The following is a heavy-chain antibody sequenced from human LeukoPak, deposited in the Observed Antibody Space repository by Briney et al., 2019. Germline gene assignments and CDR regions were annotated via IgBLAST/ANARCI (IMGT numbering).Heavy chain of an antibody. D-gene: IGHD3-10*01. CDR1: GFTFSSYA. Sequence: GGSLRLSCAASGFTFSSYAMMWVRQAPEKGLEWVSSITGSGDGTYYADSVRGRFTISRDNSKNTLYLQMNSLRAEDTAVYYCVKGFVHPTYYFEYWGQGTLVTVSS. CDR2: ITGSGDGT. CDR3: VKGFVHPTYYFEY. J-gene: IGHJ4*02. V-gene: IGHV3-23*01.